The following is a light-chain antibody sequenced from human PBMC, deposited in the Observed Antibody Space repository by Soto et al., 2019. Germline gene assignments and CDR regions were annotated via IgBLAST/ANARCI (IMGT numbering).Light chain of an antibody. Sequence: EIVLTQSPATLSLSPGERATLSCRASQSVSSYLAWYQQKPGQAPRLLIYDASNRATGIPARFSGSGSGTDFTLTISSLEPEDFAIYYCQQRSNLPPVTFGGRTKVEIK. CDR3: QQRSNLPPVT. J-gene: IGKJ4*01. CDR1: QSVSSY. V-gene: IGKV3-11*01. CDR2: DAS.